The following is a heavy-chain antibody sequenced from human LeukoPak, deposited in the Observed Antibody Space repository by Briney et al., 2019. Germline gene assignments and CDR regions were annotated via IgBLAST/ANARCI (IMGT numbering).Heavy chain of an antibody. D-gene: IGHD6-19*01. Sequence: SETLSLTCTVSGGSISSGSYYWNWIRQPAGKGLEWIGRIYTSGSTNYNPSLKSRVTISVDTSKNQFSLKLSSVTAADTAVYYCARDNPGSSGWHHYFDYWGQGTLVTVSS. V-gene: IGHV4-61*02. CDR3: ARDNPGSSGWHHYFDY. CDR1: GGSISSGSYY. CDR2: IYTSGST. J-gene: IGHJ4*02.